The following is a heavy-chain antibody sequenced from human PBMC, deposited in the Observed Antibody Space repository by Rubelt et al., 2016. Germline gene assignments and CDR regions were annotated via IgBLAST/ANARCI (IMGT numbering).Heavy chain of an antibody. CDR2: INAGNGNT. V-gene: IGHV1-3*01. D-gene: IGHD6-6*01. CDR3: ARDWGLAARPVWFDY. Sequence: QVQLVQSGAEVKKPGASVKVSCKASGYTFTSYAMHWVRQAPGQRLEWMGWINAGNGNTKYSQKFQGRVTITRDTSASTAYMELSSLRSEDTAVYYCARDWGLAARPVWFDYWGQGTLVTVSS. CDR1: GYTFTSYA. J-gene: IGHJ4*02.